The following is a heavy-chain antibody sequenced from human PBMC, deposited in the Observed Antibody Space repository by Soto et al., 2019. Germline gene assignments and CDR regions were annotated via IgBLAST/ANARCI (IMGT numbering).Heavy chain of an antibody. CDR2: INHSGST. CDR1: GGSFSGYY. J-gene: IGHJ3*02. CDR3: AGSQLELYYDFWSGSQSAFDI. Sequence: PSETLSLTCAVYGGSFSGYYWSWIRQPPGKGLEWIGEINHSGSTNYNPSLKSRVTISVDTSKNQFSLKLSSVTAADTAVYYCAGSQLELYYDFWSGSQSAFDIWGQGTMVTVSS. V-gene: IGHV4-34*01. D-gene: IGHD3-3*01.